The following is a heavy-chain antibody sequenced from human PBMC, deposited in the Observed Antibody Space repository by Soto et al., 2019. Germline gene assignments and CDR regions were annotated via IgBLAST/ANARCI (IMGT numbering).Heavy chain of an antibody. D-gene: IGHD3-3*01. CDR2: IIPIFGTA. Sequence: QVQLVQSGAEVKKPGSSVKVSCKASGGTFSSYAISWVRQAPGQGLEWMGGIIPIFGTANYAQKFQGRVTISAVEYTSTGYMALSSLRPEDTGVYYWATGYEWLQTYWGQGTLVTVSS. V-gene: IGHV1-69*01. CDR3: ATGYEWLQTY. J-gene: IGHJ4*02. CDR1: GGTFSSYA.